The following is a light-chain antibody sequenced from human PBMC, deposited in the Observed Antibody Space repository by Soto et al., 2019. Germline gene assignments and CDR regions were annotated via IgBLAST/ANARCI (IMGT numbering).Light chain of an antibody. J-gene: IGKJ4*01. CDR2: GAS. V-gene: IGKV3D-15*01. Sequence: IVLTQYPGTLPLSPGERATLSCRASQSISNNYLAWYQQKPCQAPWLLIFGASNRATGIPDRFSGSGSGTEFTLTISSLQSEDFAAYYCQQYNNWPPNLPFGGGTKVDIK. CDR1: QSISNN. CDR3: QQYNNWPPNLP.